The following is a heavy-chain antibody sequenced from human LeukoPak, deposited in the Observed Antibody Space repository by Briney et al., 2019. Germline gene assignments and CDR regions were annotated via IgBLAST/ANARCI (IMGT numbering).Heavy chain of an antibody. CDR2: ITDSGRKT. D-gene: IGHD3-10*01. J-gene: IGHJ4*02. CDR3: AKITMATTPYF. Sequence: GGSLRLSCAASGLTFSSYAMNWVRQASGKGLEWVSGITDSGRKTYYADSVKGRFSISRDNSRNTLYLQMSDLRAEDTAVYYCAKITMATTPYFWGQGTLVTVSS. V-gene: IGHV3-23*01. CDR1: GLTFSSYA.